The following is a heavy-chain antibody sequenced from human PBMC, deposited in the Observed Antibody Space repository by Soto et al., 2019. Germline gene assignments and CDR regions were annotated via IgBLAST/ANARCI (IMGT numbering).Heavy chain of an antibody. J-gene: IGHJ4*02. Sequence: PGGSLRLSCAASGFTVSSNYMSWVRQAPGKGLEWVSVIYSGGSTYYADSVKGRFTISRHNSKNTLYLQMNSLRAEDTAVYYCARVPPHYCSSTSCYYFWGQGTLVTVSS. D-gene: IGHD2-2*01. CDR2: IYSGGST. CDR1: GFTVSSNY. V-gene: IGHV3-53*04. CDR3: ARVPPHYCSSTSCYYF.